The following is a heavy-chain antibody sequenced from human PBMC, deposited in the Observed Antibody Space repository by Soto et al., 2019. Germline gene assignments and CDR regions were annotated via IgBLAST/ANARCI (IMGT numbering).Heavy chain of an antibody. Sequence: SETLSLTCTVSGGSISSGGYYWSWIRQHPGKGLEWIGYIYYSGSTYYNPSLKIRVTISVDTSKNQFSLKLSSVTAADTAVYYCARVGIVLVPAAMSSDYYYYGMDVWGQGTTVTVSS. D-gene: IGHD2-2*01. CDR3: ARVGIVLVPAAMSSDYYYYGMDV. V-gene: IGHV4-31*03. J-gene: IGHJ6*02. CDR1: GGSISSGGYY. CDR2: IYYSGST.